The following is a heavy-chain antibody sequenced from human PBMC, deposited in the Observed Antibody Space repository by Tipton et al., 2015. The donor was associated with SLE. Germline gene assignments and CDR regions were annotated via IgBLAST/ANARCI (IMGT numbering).Heavy chain of an antibody. CDR2: IYYSGST. Sequence: TLSLTCTVSGGSISSYYWSWIRQPPGKGLEWIGYIYYSGSTNYNPSLKSRVTISVDTSKNQFSLKLSSVTAADTAVYYCARGTTVILFDSGGQGTRVAVSA. CDR3: ARGTTVILFDS. V-gene: IGHV4-59*01. CDR1: GGSISSYY. D-gene: IGHD4-17*01. J-gene: IGHJ4*02.